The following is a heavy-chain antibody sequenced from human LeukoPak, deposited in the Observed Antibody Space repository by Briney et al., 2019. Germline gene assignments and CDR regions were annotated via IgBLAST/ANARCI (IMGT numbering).Heavy chain of an antibody. J-gene: IGHJ5*02. CDR1: GYTFTSYY. CDR2: INPSGGST. Sequence: GASVKVSCKASGYTFTSYYIHWVRQAPGQGLEWMGFINPSGGSTSYAQKFQGRVTMTRDTSTSTVYMELSSLRSEDTAVYYCARAGLHTYWFDPWGQGTLVTVSS. D-gene: IGHD3-16*01. V-gene: IGHV1-46*01. CDR3: ARAGLHTYWFDP.